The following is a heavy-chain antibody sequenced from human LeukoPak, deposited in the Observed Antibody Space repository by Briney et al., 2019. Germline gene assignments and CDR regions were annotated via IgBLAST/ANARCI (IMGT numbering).Heavy chain of an antibody. V-gene: IGHV4-4*02. Sequence: SGTLSLTFAVSGGSISSSNWWSWVRQPPGKGLEWIGEIYHSGSTNYNPSLKSRVTISVDTSKNQFSLKLSSVTAADTAVYYCAREEIRSWFDPWGQGTLVTVSS. J-gene: IGHJ5*02. D-gene: IGHD5-24*01. CDR1: GGSISSSNW. CDR2: IYHSGST. CDR3: AREEIRSWFDP.